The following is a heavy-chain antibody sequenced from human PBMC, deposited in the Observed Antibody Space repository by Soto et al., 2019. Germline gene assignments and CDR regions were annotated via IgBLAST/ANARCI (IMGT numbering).Heavy chain of an antibody. CDR3: ARGPGGPDGPGDY. D-gene: IGHD2-15*01. CDR2: INAGNGNT. V-gene: IGHV1-3*01. Sequence: QVQLVQSGAEVKKPGASVKVSCKASGYTFTSYAMHWVCQAPGQRLEWMGWINAGNGNTKYSQKFQGRVTITRDTSASTAYMELSSLRSEDTTVYYCARGPGGPDGPGDYWGQGTLVTVSS. J-gene: IGHJ4*02. CDR1: GYTFTSYA.